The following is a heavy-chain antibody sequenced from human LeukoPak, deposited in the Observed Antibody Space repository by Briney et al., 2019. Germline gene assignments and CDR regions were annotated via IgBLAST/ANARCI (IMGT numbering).Heavy chain of an antibody. CDR3: ARGPGGSSSSDFDY. CDR1: SGSIRSYY. V-gene: IGHV4-59*08. J-gene: IGHJ4*02. CDR2: IYYNGIT. D-gene: IGHD6-6*01. Sequence: PSETLSLTCTVFSGSIRSYYWSWIRQPPGKGLEGIGYIYYNGITNYSPSLKSRVTISVDTSKNQFSLKLSSVTAADTAVYYCARGPGGSSSSDFDYWGQGTLVTVSS.